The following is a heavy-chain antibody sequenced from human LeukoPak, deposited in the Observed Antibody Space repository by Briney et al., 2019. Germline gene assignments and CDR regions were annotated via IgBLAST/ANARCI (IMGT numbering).Heavy chain of an antibody. CDR2: IIPIFGTA. J-gene: IGHJ5*02. D-gene: IGHD1-26*01. CDR1: GGTFSSYA. CDR3: ARDRYSGSYIP. Sequence: ASVKVSCKASGGTFSSYAISWVRQAPGQGLEWMGGIIPIFGTANYAQKFQGRVTITADESTSTAYMELSSLRFEDTAVYYCARDRYSGSYIPWGQGTLVTVSS. V-gene: IGHV1-69*13.